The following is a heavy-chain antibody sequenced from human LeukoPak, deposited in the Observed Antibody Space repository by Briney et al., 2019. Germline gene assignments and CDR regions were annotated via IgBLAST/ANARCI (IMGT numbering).Heavy chain of an antibody. CDR1: GGSISSYY. Sequence: SETLSLTCTVSGGSISSYYWSWIRQPAGKGLEWIGRIYTSGSTNYNPSLKSRVTMSVDTSKNQFSLKLSSVTAADTAVYYCARDRTHVLRFLEWKYYYYMDVWGKGTTVTVS. J-gene: IGHJ6*03. CDR2: IYTSGST. V-gene: IGHV4-4*07. CDR3: ARDRTHVLRFLEWKYYYYMDV. D-gene: IGHD3-3*01.